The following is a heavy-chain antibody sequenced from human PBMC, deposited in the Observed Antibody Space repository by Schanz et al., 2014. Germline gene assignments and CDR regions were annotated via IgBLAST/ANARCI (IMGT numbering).Heavy chain of an antibody. CDR1: GFSFSSYA. Sequence: EVQLLESGGGLVQPGGSLRLSCATSGFSFSSYAINWVRQAPGKGLEWVSYISSSSSTRYYADSVKGRFTISRDNAKNSLFLQMNSLRAEDTAVYYCAKGRFGELSAFDIWGQGTMVTVSS. D-gene: IGHD3-10*01. J-gene: IGHJ3*02. CDR2: ISSSSSTR. V-gene: IGHV3-48*01. CDR3: AKGRFGELSAFDI.